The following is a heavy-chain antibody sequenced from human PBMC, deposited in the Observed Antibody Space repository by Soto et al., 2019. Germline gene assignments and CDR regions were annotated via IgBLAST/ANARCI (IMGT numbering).Heavy chain of an antibody. J-gene: IGHJ4*02. Sequence: QSLTGTVSRDSISSYYWSWILQPPGKRLEWIGYISYSGSTDYNPSLKSRVTISGDTSKNQFSLKVSSVTAADTAVYYCARGTSWQLPFDYWGQGTLVTVSS. V-gene: IGHV4-59*01. CDR2: ISYSGST. D-gene: IGHD6-13*01. CDR3: ARGTSWQLPFDY. CDR1: RDSISSYY.